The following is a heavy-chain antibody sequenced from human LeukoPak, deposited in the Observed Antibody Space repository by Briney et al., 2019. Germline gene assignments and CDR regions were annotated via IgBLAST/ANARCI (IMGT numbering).Heavy chain of an antibody. Sequence: SETLSLTCTVSGGSISSYYWSWIRQPPGKGLEWIGCIYYSGSTNYNPSLRSRVTISVDTSKNQFSLKLNSVTAADTAVYYCARVSGYDWESFYDYWGQGTLVTVSS. J-gene: IGHJ4*02. CDR1: GGSISSYY. D-gene: IGHD5-12*01. CDR2: IYYSGST. V-gene: IGHV4-59*01. CDR3: ARVSGYDWESFYDY.